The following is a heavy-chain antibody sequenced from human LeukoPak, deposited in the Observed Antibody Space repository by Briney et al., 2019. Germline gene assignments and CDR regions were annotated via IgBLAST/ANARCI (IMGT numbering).Heavy chain of an antibody. D-gene: IGHD3-22*01. CDR2: ISGSGGST. CDR1: GFTFSSYA. Sequence: EGSLRLSCEASGFTFSSYAMSWVRQAPGKGLEWVSVISGSGGSTYYADSVKGRFTISRDNSKNTLYLQMNSLRAEDTAVYYCAKAYDSSGYYPFDYWGQGTLVTVSS. CDR3: AKAYDSSGYYPFDY. J-gene: IGHJ4*02. V-gene: IGHV3-23*01.